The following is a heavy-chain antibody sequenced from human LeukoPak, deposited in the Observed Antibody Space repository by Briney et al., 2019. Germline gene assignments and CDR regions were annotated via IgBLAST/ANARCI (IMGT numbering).Heavy chain of an antibody. D-gene: IGHD6-13*01. J-gene: IGHJ4*02. CDR2: IKQDGSEK. CDR1: TFTLNNYW. CDR3: ASRAGYTGSWSAFDY. Sequence: PGGSLRLSCTASTFTLNNYWMSWVRQAPGKGLEWVDNIKQDGSEKYYVDSVKGRFTISRDNAKNSLYLQMNSLRAEDTAVYYCASRAGYTGSWSAFDYWGQGTLVTVSS. V-gene: IGHV3-7*05.